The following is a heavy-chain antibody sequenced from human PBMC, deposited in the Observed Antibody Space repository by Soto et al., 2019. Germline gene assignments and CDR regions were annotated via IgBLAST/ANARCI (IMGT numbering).Heavy chain of an antibody. V-gene: IGHV1-18*01. CDR2: ISAYNGNT. Sequence: QVQLVQSGAEVKKPGASVKVSCKASGYTFTSYGISWVRQAPGQGLEWMGWISAYNGNTNYAQKLQGRVTMTTDTXTXTXHMELRSLRSDDTAVYYCARDSRITMIVVVTQNFDYWGQGTLVTVSS. CDR1: GYTFTSYG. D-gene: IGHD3-22*01. J-gene: IGHJ4*02. CDR3: ARDSRITMIVVVTQNFDY.